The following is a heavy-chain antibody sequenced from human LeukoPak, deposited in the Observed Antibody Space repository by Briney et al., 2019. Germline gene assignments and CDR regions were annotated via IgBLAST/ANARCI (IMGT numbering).Heavy chain of an antibody. CDR3: ARVPPLLWFGELSYYYYYMDV. V-gene: IGHV3-21*01. CDR2: ISSSSSYI. J-gene: IGHJ6*03. CDR1: GFTFSSYS. Sequence: GGALRLSCAASGFTFSSYSMNWVRQAPGKGLEGVSSISSSSSYIYYADSVKGRFHISSDKAKNSLYLQMNSPRAEDTAVYYCARVPPLLWFGELSYYYYYMDVWGKGTTVTVSS. D-gene: IGHD3-10*01.